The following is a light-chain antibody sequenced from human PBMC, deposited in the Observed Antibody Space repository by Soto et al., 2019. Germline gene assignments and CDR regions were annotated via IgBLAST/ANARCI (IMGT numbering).Light chain of an antibody. Sequence: QSELTQPPSVSGAPGQRVTISCTGSSSNIGAGHDVHWYQHLPGTAPKLLIYGNSNRPSGVPDRFSGSKSGTSASLAITGLQAEDEADYYCQSYDSSLSGSEVFGTGTKLTVL. V-gene: IGLV1-40*01. CDR1: SSNIGAGHD. CDR3: QSYDSSLSGSEV. J-gene: IGLJ1*01. CDR2: GNS.